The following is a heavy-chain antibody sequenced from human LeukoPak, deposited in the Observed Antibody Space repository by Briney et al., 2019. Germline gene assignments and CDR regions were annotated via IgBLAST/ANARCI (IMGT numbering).Heavy chain of an antibody. CDR1: GYLFTRYG. J-gene: IGHJ6*02. CDR3: ARDRYEWKLAGSGMEV. CDR2: ISAYNGNT. V-gene: IGHV1-18*01. Sequence: GASVKLSCKAAGYLFTRYGITLVRRAPGQGVEWMGWISAYNGNTNYAQKLKGRVTMTTNTSTNTANMELRSLRSDDTAVYYCARDRYEWKLAGSGMEVWGQGTTVTVSS. D-gene: IGHD1-26*01.